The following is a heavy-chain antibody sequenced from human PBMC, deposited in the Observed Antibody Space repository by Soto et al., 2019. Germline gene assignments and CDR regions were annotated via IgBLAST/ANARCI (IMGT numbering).Heavy chain of an antibody. CDR3: ARKKTGKRPGGAFDI. D-gene: IGHD2-15*01. V-gene: IGHV5-51*01. CDR2: IYPGDSDT. J-gene: IGHJ3*02. Sequence: GESLKISCKGSGYSFTSYWIGWLRQMPGKGLEWMGIIYPGDSDTRYSPSFQGQVTISADKSISTAYLQWSSLKASDTAMYYCARKKTGKRPGGAFDIWGQGTMVTVSS. CDR1: GYSFTSYW.